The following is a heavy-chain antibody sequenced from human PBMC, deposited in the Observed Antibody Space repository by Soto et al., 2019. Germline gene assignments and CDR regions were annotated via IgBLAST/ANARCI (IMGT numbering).Heavy chain of an antibody. D-gene: IGHD2-21*02. CDR1: GGSISSYY. CDR2: IYYSGST. V-gene: IGHV4-59*01. CDR3: ARQRTSVVTQAYFDV. Sequence: SETLSLTCTVSGGSISSYYWSWIRQPPGKGLEWIGYIYYSGSTNYNPSLKSRVTISVDTSKNQFSLKLSSVTAADTAVYYCARQRTSVVTQAYFDVWGPGSLVTVS. J-gene: IGHJ4*02.